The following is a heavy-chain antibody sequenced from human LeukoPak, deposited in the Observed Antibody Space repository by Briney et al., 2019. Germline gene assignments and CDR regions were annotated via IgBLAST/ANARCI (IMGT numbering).Heavy chain of an antibody. V-gene: IGHV3-23*01. Sequence: GGSLRLACAASGFTFSSYAMSWVRQAPGKGLEWVSAISGSGGSTYYADSVKGRFTISRDNSKNTLYLQMNSLRAEDTAVYYCAKGYDFRSGNWDYWGQGTLVTVSS. J-gene: IGHJ4*02. CDR1: GFTFSSYA. CDR2: ISGSGGST. D-gene: IGHD3-3*01. CDR3: AKGYDFRSGNWDY.